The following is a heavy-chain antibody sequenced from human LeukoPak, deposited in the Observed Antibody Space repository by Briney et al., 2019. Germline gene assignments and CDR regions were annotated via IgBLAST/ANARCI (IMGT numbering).Heavy chain of an antibody. CDR3: ARSRPIAAAGTKDY. CDR2: INPNSGGT. J-gene: IGHJ4*02. CDR1: GYTFTGYY. Sequence: ASVKVSCKASGYTFTGYYMHWVRQAPGQGLEWMGWINPNSGGTNYAQKFQGRVTMTGDTSISTAYMELSSLRSDDTAVYYCARSRPIAAAGTKDYWGQGTLVTVSS. D-gene: IGHD6-13*01. V-gene: IGHV1-2*02.